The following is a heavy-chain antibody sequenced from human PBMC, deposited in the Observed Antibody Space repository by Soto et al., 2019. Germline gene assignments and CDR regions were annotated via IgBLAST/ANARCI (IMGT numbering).Heavy chain of an antibody. CDR2: ITEDGSNE. CDR3: ARVATTGRGTDY. Sequence: EVQLVESGGGLVQPGGSLRLSCAASGFTFSSHWMYWVRQAPGKGLEWVATITEDGSNEYYVDSVRGRFTISRDNSKXXXXXXXXXLXAXXXXXXXCARVATTGRGTDYWGQGTLVTVSS. D-gene: IGHD1-1*01. CDR1: GFTFSSHW. V-gene: IGHV3-7*02. J-gene: IGHJ4*02.